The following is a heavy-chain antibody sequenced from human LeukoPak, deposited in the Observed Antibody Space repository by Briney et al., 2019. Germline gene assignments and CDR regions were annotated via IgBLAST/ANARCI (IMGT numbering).Heavy chain of an antibody. V-gene: IGHV4-34*01. CDR1: GGSFSGYY. Sequence: SETLSLTCAVYGGSFSGYYWSWIRQPSGKGLEWIGEINHSGSTNYNPSLKSRVTISVDTSKNQFSLKLSSVTAADTAVYYCGVLRDYWGQGTLVTVSS. CDR3: GVLRDY. CDR2: INHSGST. J-gene: IGHJ4*02.